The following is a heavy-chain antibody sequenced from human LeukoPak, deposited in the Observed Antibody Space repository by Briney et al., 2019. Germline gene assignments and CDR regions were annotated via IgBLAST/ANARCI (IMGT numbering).Heavy chain of an antibody. Sequence: ASVKVSCKASGYTFTSYYMHWVRQAPGQGLEWMGIINPSGGSTSYAQKFQGRVTMTRDTSTSTVYMELSSLRSEDTAVYYCARDGETFYDFLTGSDFDYGGKGPLVTVSS. V-gene: IGHV1-46*01. J-gene: IGHJ4*02. CDR3: ARDGETFYDFLTGSDFDY. CDR1: GYTFTSYY. CDR2: INPSGGST. D-gene: IGHD3-9*01.